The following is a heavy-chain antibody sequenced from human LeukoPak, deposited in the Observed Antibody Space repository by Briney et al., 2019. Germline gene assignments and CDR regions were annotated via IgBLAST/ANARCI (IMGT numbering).Heavy chain of an antibody. Sequence: GGSLRLSCAASGFTFNSYSMNWVRQAPGKGLEWVSHISGSTGTISYADSVKGRFTISRDNAKNTLYLQMNSLRAEDTAVYYCAKDQYGGNPQYYFNYWGQGTLVTVSS. D-gene: IGHD4-23*01. CDR1: GFTFNSYS. CDR3: AKDQYGGNPQYYFNY. J-gene: IGHJ4*02. CDR2: ISGSTGTI. V-gene: IGHV3-48*01.